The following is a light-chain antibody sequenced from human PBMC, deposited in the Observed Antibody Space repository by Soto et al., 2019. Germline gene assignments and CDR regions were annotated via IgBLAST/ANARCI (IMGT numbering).Light chain of an antibody. CDR2: EVS. Sequence: QSALTQPPSASESPGQSVTISCTGTSSDVGGYDYVSWYQQHPGKAPKLMIYEVSKRPSGVPDRFSCSKSVNTASLTVSGLQAEDEADYLFSSYVGSNNYVFGTGTKLTVL. CDR1: SSDVGGYDY. J-gene: IGLJ1*01. V-gene: IGLV2-8*01. CDR3: SSYVGSNNYV.